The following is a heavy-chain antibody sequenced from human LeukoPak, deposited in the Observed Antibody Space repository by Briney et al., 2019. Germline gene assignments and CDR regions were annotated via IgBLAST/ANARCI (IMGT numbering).Heavy chain of an antibody. CDR2: INHSGST. CDR3: ARVGPPYYYDSSGYYYRNYFDY. CDR1: GGSFSGYY. V-gene: IGHV4-34*01. D-gene: IGHD3-22*01. J-gene: IGHJ4*02. Sequence: PSETLSLTCAVYGGSFSGYYWSWIRQPPGKGLEWIGEINHSGSTNYNPSLKGRVTISVDTSKNQFSLKLSSVTAADTAVYYCARVGPPYYYDSSGYYYRNYFDYWGQGTLVTVSS.